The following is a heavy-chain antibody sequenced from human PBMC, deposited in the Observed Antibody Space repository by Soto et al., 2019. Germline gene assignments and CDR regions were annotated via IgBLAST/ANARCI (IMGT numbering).Heavy chain of an antibody. V-gene: IGHV4-59*01. D-gene: IGHD4-4*01. J-gene: IGHJ4*02. CDR2: IYHSGST. CDR3: ARVADSDYSNYIFDY. CDR1: GGSISSYY. Sequence: PSETLSLTCTVSGGSISSYYWSWIRQPPGKDLEWIGYIYHSGSTYYNPSHKSRVTISVDRSKNQFSLKLSSVTAADTAVYYCARVADSDYSNYIFDYWGQGTLVTVSS.